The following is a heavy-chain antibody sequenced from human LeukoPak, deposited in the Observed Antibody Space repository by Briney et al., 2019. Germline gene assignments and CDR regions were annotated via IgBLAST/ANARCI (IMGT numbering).Heavy chain of an antibody. V-gene: IGHV3-66*01. CDR2: IYSSGST. CDR3: ARDSGSYDSSGYFDY. CDR1: GFTVSSNY. D-gene: IGHD3-22*01. Sequence: PGGSLRLSCGASGFTVSSNYMSWVRQAPGKGLEYVSVIYSSGSTFYADSVKGRFTISRDNSKNTLDLQMNSLRAEDTAVYYCARDSGSYDSSGYFDYWGLGTLVTVSS. J-gene: IGHJ4*02.